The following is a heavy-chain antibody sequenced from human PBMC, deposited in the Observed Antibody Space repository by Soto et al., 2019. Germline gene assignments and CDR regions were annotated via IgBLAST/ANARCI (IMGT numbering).Heavy chain of an antibody. J-gene: IGHJ6*02. V-gene: IGHV4-34*01. Sequence: NPSETLSLTCAVYGGSFSGYYWSWIHQPPGKGLEWIGEINHSGSTNYNPSLKSRVTISVDTSKNQFSLKLSSVTAADTAVYYCARVRVWGGRGMDVCGQGTTVTVYS. D-gene: IGHD3-16*01. CDR3: ARVRVWGGRGMDV. CDR2: INHSGST. CDR1: GGSFSGYY.